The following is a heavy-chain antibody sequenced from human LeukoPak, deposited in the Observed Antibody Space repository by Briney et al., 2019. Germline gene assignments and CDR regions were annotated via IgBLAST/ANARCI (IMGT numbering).Heavy chain of an antibody. CDR3: ARMTLTTTHLDY. CDR1: GYTFTGYY. D-gene: IGHD4-17*01. V-gene: IGHV1-2*02. Sequence: ASVKVSCKASGYTFTGYYIHWVRQAPGQGLECMGWINPNSGGTNYAQKFQGRVTMTRDTSISTAYMELSRLRSDDTAVYYCARMTLTTTHLDYWGQGTLVTVSS. J-gene: IGHJ4*02. CDR2: INPNSGGT.